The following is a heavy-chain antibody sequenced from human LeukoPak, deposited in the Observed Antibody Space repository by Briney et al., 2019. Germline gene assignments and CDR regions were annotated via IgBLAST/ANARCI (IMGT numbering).Heavy chain of an antibody. CDR3: ARDWNVWYFDY. D-gene: IGHD1-1*01. V-gene: IGHV3-23*01. CDR2: VRASGVGT. J-gene: IGHJ4*02. Sequence: GGSLRLSCAASGFTFSDHVMSWVRQAPGKGLEWVSSVRASGVGTHYADSVKGRFTISRDNSKNTLYLQMNSLRAEDTAVYYCARDWNVWYFDYWGQGTLVTVSS. CDR1: GFTFSDHV.